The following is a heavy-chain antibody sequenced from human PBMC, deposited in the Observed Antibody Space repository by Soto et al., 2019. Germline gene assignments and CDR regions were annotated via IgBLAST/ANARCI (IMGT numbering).Heavy chain of an antibody. CDR2: INPSGGST. V-gene: IGHV1-46*03. J-gene: IGHJ5*02. CDR3: ACSAYCSGGSCYRYNWFDP. CDR1: GYTFTSYY. Sequence: ASVQVSCKASGYTFTSYYMHWVRQAPGQGLEWMGIINPSGGSTSYAQKFQGRVTMTRDTSTSTVYMELSSLRSEDTAVYYCACSAYCSGGSCYRYNWFDPWGQGTLVTVSS. D-gene: IGHD2-15*01.